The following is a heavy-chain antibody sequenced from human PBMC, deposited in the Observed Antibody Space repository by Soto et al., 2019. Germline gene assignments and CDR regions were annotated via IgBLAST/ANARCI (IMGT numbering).Heavy chain of an antibody. CDR3: ARVQYDFWSGAKYYYYYMDV. CDR2: INAGNGNT. V-gene: IGHV1-3*01. Sequence: ASVKLSCKASGYTFXSYAMHWVRQAPGQRLEWMGWINAGNGNTKYSQKFQGRVTITRDTSASTAYMELSSLRSEDTAVYYCARVQYDFWSGAKYYYYYMDVWGKGTTVTVSS. CDR1: GYTFXSYA. D-gene: IGHD3-3*01. J-gene: IGHJ6*03.